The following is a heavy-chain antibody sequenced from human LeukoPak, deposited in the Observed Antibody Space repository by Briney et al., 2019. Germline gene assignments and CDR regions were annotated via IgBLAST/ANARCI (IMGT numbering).Heavy chain of an antibody. CDR3: ARGRATPSRLFFDYYFMDV. CDR1: GGSLTGYS. J-gene: IGHJ6*03. Sequence: ASETLSLTCAVHGGSLTGYSWAWVRQSPGEGLEWIGETNQVEKTIYSPSLESRVSISLEASRNQFFLQLTSVAAADTAMYYCARGRATPSRLFFDYYFMDVWGPGTPVTVSS. D-gene: IGHD4-23*01. CDR2: TNQVEKT. V-gene: IGHV4-34*01.